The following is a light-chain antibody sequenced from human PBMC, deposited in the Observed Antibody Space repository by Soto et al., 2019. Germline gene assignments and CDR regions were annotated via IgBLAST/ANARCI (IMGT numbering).Light chain of an antibody. CDR2: ATS. CDR1: QSVTSN. Sequence: EIVLMQSPGTLSLSPGERATLSCRASQSVTSNLAWYQQKPVQAPRLLIYATSSRATGIPDRFSGSGSETDFTLTISRLEPEDFAVYYCQQYGRSGTFGQGTKVDIK. V-gene: IGKV3-20*01. J-gene: IGKJ1*01. CDR3: QQYGRSGT.